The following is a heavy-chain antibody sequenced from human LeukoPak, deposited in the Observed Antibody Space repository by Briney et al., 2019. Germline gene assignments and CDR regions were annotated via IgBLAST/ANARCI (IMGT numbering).Heavy chain of an antibody. J-gene: IGHJ4*02. D-gene: IGHD3-22*01. Sequence: SETLSLTCTVSGGSISSSSYYWGWIRQPPGKGLEWIGSIYYSGSTYYNPSLKSRVTISVDTSKNQFSLKLSSVTAADTAVYYCARDYRYYYDSSGYYFDYWGQGTLVTVSS. CDR3: ARDYRYYYDSSGYYFDY. V-gene: IGHV4-39*07. CDR2: IYYSGST. CDR1: GGSISSSSYY.